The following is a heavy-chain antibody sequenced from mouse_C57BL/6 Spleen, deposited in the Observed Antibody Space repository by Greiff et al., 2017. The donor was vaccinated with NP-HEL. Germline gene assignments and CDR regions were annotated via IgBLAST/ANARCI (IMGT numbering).Heavy chain of an antibody. Sequence: VQLQQSGAELVRPGTSVKLSCKASGYTFTSYWMHWVKQRPGQGLEWIGVIDPSDSYTNYNQKFKGKATLTVDTSSSTAYMQLSSLTSEDSAVYYCARKLLYAMDYWGQGTSVTVSS. CDR2: IDPSDSYT. J-gene: IGHJ4*01. CDR1: GYTFTSYW. V-gene: IGHV1-59*01. CDR3: ARKLLYAMDY.